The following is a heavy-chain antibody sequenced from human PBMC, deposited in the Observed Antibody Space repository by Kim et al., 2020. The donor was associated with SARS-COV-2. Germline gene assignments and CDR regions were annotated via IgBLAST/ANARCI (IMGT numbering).Heavy chain of an antibody. D-gene: IGHD6-6*01. CDR3: ARGIQQGAARPYGMDV. Sequence: VKGRFTISRDNAKKTLYLQMNSLRAEDTGVYYCARGIQQGAARPYGMDVWGQGTTVTVSS. V-gene: IGHV3-74*01. J-gene: IGHJ6*02.